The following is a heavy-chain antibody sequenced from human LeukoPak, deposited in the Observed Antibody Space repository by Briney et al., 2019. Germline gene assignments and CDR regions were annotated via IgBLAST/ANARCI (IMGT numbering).Heavy chain of an antibody. D-gene: IGHD4-23*01. J-gene: IGHJ2*01. CDR3: ARDWIPYGGNPRYFDL. CDR2: IYISGST. V-gene: IGHV4-4*07. CDR1: GGSISSYY. Sequence: PSETLSLTCTVSGGSISSYYWSWIRQPAGKGLEWIGRIYISGSTNYNPSLKSRVTMSVDTSKNQFSLKLSSVTAADTAVYYCARDWIPYGGNPRYFDLWGRGTLVTVSS.